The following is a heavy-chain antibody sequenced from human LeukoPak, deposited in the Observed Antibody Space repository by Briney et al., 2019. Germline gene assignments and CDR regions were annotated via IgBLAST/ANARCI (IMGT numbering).Heavy chain of an antibody. D-gene: IGHD3-3*01. Sequence: GGSLRLFCAASGCNFNGYWMSWVRQAPGRGLEWVANIKQDGSEKYYVDSVRGRLTISRDNAENSLFLQMNRLRVEDTAVYYCTRDFGRSSYYFDFWGQGTLVTVSS. CDR3: TRDFGRSSYYFDF. J-gene: IGHJ4*02. CDR1: GCNFNGYW. V-gene: IGHV3-7*01. CDR2: IKQDGSEK.